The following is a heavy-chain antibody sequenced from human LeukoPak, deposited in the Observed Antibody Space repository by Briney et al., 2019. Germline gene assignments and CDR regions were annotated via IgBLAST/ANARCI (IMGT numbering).Heavy chain of an antibody. CDR2: FDPEDGET. J-gene: IGHJ4*02. Sequence: SVTVFCKVSGYTLTELSMHWVRQAPGKGLEWLGRFDPEDGETIYAQRFQGRVTMTEDTSTNTAYMELSSLRSADSAVYYCATGRLGEYYEDSSGYFAYWGQGTLVTVSS. CDR1: GYTLTELS. V-gene: IGHV1-24*01. CDR3: ATGRLGEYYEDSSGYFAY. D-gene: IGHD3-22*01.